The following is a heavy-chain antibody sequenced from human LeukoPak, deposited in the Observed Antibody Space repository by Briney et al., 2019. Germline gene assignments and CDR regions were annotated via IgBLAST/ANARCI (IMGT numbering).Heavy chain of an antibody. Sequence: GGSLRLSCAASGFTFSSYAMSWVRQAPGKGLEWVSAISGSGGSTYYADSVKGRFTISRDNSKNTLYLQMNSLRAEDTAVYYCAKGGGFPWLVRGSELDIWGQGTMVTVSS. J-gene: IGHJ3*02. CDR2: ISGSGGST. V-gene: IGHV3-23*01. D-gene: IGHD6-19*01. CDR3: AKGGGFPWLVRGSELDI. CDR1: GFTFSSYA.